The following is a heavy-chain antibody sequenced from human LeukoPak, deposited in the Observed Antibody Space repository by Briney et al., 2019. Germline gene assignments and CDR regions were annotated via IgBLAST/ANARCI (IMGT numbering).Heavy chain of an antibody. CDR3: AKTYYDSSGYYSGIFDY. CDR2: ISWNSGSI. V-gene: IGHV3-9*01. D-gene: IGHD3-22*01. Sequence: PGGSLRLPCAASGFTFSSYAMSWVRQAPGKGLEWVSGISWNSGSIGYADSVKGRFTISRDNAKNPLYLQMNSLRAEDTALYYCAKTYYDSSGYYSGIFDYWGQGTLVTVSS. J-gene: IGHJ4*02. CDR1: GFTFSSYA.